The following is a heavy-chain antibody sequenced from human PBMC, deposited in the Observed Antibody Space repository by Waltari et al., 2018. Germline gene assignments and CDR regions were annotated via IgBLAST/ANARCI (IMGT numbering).Heavy chain of an antibody. D-gene: IGHD2-21*01. Sequence: EEQLVESGGGVVKPGGSLRLSCTTSGFTFINAWMTWVRQAPGKGLEWVARIKSKANGETIDYAAPVRGRFTISRDDSKNTLYVQMNSLKIEDTAVYYCATGGPYFDYWGQGTVVTVSS. CDR1: GFTFINAW. CDR3: ATGGPYFDY. J-gene: IGHJ4*02. V-gene: IGHV3-15*01. CDR2: IKSKANGETI.